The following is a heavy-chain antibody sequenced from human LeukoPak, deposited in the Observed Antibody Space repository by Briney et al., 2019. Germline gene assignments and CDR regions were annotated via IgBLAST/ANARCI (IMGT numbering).Heavy chain of an antibody. Sequence: GGSLRLSCAASGFTFSSYAMSWVRQAPGKGLEWVSAISGSGGSTYYADSVKGRFTISRDNSKNTLYLQMNSLRAEDTAVYYCAKDQTWYGDYSGAFDIWGRGTMVTVSS. CDR1: GFTFSSYA. CDR2: ISGSGGST. V-gene: IGHV3-23*01. D-gene: IGHD4-17*01. J-gene: IGHJ3*02. CDR3: AKDQTWYGDYSGAFDI.